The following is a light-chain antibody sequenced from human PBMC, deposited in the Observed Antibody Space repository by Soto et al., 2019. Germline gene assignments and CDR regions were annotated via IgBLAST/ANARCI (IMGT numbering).Light chain of an antibody. Sequence: QSVLTQPASVSGSPGQSITTSCTGTSSDVGGYNHVSWYQQHPGKAPKLIIYEVRNRPSGVSNRLSGSKSGNTASLTISGLQADDEADYYCCSYTSSSIRVFGGGTKLTVL. J-gene: IGLJ3*02. CDR3: CSYTSSSIRV. V-gene: IGLV2-14*01. CDR1: SSDVGGYNH. CDR2: EVR.